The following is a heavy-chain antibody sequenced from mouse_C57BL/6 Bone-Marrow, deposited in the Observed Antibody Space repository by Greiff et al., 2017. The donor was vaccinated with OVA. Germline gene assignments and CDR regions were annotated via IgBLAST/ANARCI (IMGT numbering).Heavy chain of an antibody. CDR3: TRGDNNYYAMDY. CDR2: IDPETGGT. Sequence: VQLQESGAELVRPGASVTLSCKASGYTFTDYEMHWVKQTPVHGLEWIGAIDPETGGTAYNQKFKGKAILTADKSSSTAYMELRSLTSEDAAVYDCTRGDNNYYAMDYWGQGTSVTVSS. V-gene: IGHV1-15*01. CDR1: GYTFTDYE. J-gene: IGHJ4*01. D-gene: IGHD1-3*01.